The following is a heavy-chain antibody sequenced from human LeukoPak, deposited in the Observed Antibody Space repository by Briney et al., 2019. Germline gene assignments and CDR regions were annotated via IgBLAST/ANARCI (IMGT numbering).Heavy chain of an antibody. V-gene: IGHV4-4*07. CDR1: GGSITTYP. Sequence: MTSDTLSLTCTVSGGSITTYPWSWIRQPAGRGLELIGCIYASGSTTYNPSLKRRVTMSVDTSKNQFSVRLTSVAAADTAVYYCARAADCSGASCYFDYWGQGTLVTVS. CDR2: IYASGST. D-gene: IGHD2-15*01. J-gene: IGHJ4*02. CDR3: ARAADCSGASCYFDY.